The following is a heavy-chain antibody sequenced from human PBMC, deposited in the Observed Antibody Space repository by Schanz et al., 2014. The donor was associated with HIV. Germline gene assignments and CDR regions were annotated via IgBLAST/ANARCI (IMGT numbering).Heavy chain of an antibody. CDR1: GFTFSSLG. CDR2: ISPDGDTQ. CDR3: ALSRPSGYGGSWYFDL. Sequence: QVQLVESGGGVVQPGRSLRLSCAASGFTFSSLGMSWVRQAPGKGLEWVARISPDGDTQHYADSVKGRVTISRDNSKKTLYLQMNSLRAEDTAVYYCALSRPSGYGGSWYFDLWGRGTLVAVSS. D-gene: IGHD2-15*01. J-gene: IGHJ2*01. V-gene: IGHV3-30*03.